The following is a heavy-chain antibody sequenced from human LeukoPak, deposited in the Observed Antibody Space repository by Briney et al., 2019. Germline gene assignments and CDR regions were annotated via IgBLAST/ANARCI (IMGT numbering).Heavy chain of an antibody. V-gene: IGHV4-30-2*01. J-gene: IGHJ4*02. CDR1: GGSISSGGYY. CDR2: IYHSGST. CDR3: ARDGAAGAVDY. Sequence: SETLSLTCAVSGGSISSGGYYWRWIRQPPGKGLEWIGYIYHSGSTYYNPSLKSRVTISVDRSKNQFSLKLSSVTAADTAVYYCARDGAAGAVDYWGQGTLVTVSS. D-gene: IGHD6-13*01.